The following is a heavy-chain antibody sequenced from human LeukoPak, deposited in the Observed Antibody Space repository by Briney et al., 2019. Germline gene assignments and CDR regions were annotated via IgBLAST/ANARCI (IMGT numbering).Heavy chain of an antibody. D-gene: IGHD6-19*01. V-gene: IGHV4-34*01. Sequence: SETLSLTCAVYDGSFSGYYWSWIRQPPGKGLEWIGEINHSGSTNYNPSLKSRVTISVDTSKNQFSLKLSSVTAADTAVYYCARQGYSSGWYHEYYFDYWGQGTLVTVSS. CDR3: ARQGYSSGWYHEYYFDY. CDR2: INHSGST. J-gene: IGHJ4*02. CDR1: DGSFSGYY.